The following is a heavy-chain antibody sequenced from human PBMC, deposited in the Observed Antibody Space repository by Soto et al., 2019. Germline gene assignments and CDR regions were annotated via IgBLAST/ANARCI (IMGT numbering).Heavy chain of an antibody. CDR2: IYSGGST. Sequence: GGSLRLSCAASGFTVSTNYMSWVRQAPGKGLEWVSVIYSGGSTYYADSVKGRFSIPRDHSKNTLYLQMNSLRADDTAVYYCASKFSMDVWGQGTTVTV. V-gene: IGHV3-53*01. CDR3: ASKFSMDV. CDR1: GFTVSTNY. J-gene: IGHJ6*02.